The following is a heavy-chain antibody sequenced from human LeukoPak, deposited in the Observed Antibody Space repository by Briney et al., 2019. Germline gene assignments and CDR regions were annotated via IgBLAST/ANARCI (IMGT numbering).Heavy chain of an antibody. CDR1: GGSFSGYY. CDR3: AKAGVRYSDSSGLYAFDF. Sequence: SETLSLTCAVYGGSFSGYYWSWIRQPPGKGLEWIGEINHSGSTNYNPSLKSRVTISVDTSKNQFSLKLSSVTAADTAVYYCAKAGVRYSDSSGLYAFDFWGRGTMVTVSS. J-gene: IGHJ3*01. CDR2: INHSGST. D-gene: IGHD3-22*01. V-gene: IGHV4-34*01.